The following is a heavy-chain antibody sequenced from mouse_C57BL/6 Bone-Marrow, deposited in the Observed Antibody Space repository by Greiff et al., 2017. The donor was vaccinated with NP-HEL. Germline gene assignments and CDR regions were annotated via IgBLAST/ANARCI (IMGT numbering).Heavy chain of an antibody. CDR2: IRSKSSNYAT. J-gene: IGHJ2*01. Sequence: EVKLQESGGGLVQPKGSLKLSCAASGFTFNTYAMHWVRQAPGKGLEWVARIRSKSSNYATYYADSVKDRFTISRDDSQSMLYLQMNNLKTEDTAMYYCGRERIYYDYDRYFDYWGQGTTLTVSS. CDR1: GFTFNTYA. D-gene: IGHD2-4*01. V-gene: IGHV10-3*01. CDR3: GRERIYYDYDRYFDY.